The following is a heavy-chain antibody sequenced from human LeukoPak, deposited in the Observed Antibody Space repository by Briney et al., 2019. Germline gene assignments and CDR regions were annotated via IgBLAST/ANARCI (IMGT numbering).Heavy chain of an antibody. CDR2: INHSGSS. J-gene: IGHJ6*03. CDR3: ARGWSKDVRLRPGRYYMDV. Sequence: SETLSLTCAVYGGSFSGYYWSWIRQPPGKGLEWIGEINHSGSSNYNPSLKSRVTISVDTSKNQFSLKLSSVTAADTAVYYCARGWSKDVRLRPGRYYMDVWGKGTTVTVSS. V-gene: IGHV4-34*01. CDR1: GGSFSGYY. D-gene: IGHD4-17*01.